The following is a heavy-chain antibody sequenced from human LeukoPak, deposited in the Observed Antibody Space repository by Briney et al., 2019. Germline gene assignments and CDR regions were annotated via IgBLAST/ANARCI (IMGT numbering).Heavy chain of an antibody. V-gene: IGHV1-2*06. J-gene: IGHJ4*02. CDR1: GYTFTVYY. CDR3: ARSGVDTYGLQASGDFDY. CDR2: ISPNSGDT. Sequence: EASLNVSCKASGYTFTVYYVHWVRQAPGQGLEWMGRISPNSGDTNYAQKFQGRVTMTRDTSSSTAYMELSRLRSDDTAVYYCARSGVDTYGLQASGDFDYWGQGTLVTVSS. D-gene: IGHD5-18*01.